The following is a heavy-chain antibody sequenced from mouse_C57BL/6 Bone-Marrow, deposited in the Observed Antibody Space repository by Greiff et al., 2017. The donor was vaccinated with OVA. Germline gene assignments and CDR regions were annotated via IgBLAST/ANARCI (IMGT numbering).Heavy chain of an antibody. J-gene: IGHJ3*01. D-gene: IGHD2-1*01. CDR3: VRQGIYYGNSFAY. CDR1: GFSFNTYA. V-gene: IGHV10-1*01. Sequence: DVQLQESGGGLVQPKGSLKLSCAASGFSFNTYAMNWVRQAPGKGLEWVARIRSKSNNYATYYADSVKDRFTISRDDSESMLYLQMNNLKTEDTAMYYCVRQGIYYGNSFAYWGQGTLVTVSA. CDR2: IRSKSNNYAT.